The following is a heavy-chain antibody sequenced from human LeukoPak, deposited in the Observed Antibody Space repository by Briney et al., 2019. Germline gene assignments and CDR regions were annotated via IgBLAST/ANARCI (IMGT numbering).Heavy chain of an antibody. CDR2: INHSGST. CDR1: GGPFSGYY. D-gene: IGHD6-13*01. V-gene: IGHV4-34*01. J-gene: IGHJ6*02. Sequence: RASETLSLTCAVYGGPFSGYYWSWIRQPPGKGLEWIGEINHSGSTNYNPSLKSRVTISVDTSKNQFSLKLSSVTAADTAVYYCARGPDVYSSSWYGGGMDVWGQGTTVTVSS. CDR3: ARGPDVYSSSWYGGGMDV.